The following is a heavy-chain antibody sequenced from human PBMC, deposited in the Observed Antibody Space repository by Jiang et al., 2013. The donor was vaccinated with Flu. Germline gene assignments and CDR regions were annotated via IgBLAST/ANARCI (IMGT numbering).Heavy chain of an antibody. CDR3: ARGSSSSWYSYYYYYGMDV. CDR2: MNPNSGNT. CDR1: GYTFTSYD. V-gene: IGHV1-8*01. D-gene: IGHD6-13*01. J-gene: IGHJ6*02. Sequence: SVKVSCKASGYTFTSYDINWVRQATGQGLEWMGWMNPNSGNTGYAQKFQGRVTMTRNTSISTAYMELSSLRSEDTAVYYCARGSSSSWYSYYYYYGMDVWGQGTTVTVSS.